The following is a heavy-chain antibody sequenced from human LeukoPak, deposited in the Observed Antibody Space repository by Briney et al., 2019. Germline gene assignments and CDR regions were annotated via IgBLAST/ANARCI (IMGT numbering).Heavy chain of an antibody. J-gene: IGHJ4*02. Sequence: SETLSLTCSVSGASISSGSNYWGWIRQPPGKTLEWIGSIYSSGSTYYNPSLKSRVTISVDTSKNQFSLKLSSVTAADTAVYYCARGAKRWLQLHGGSYYFDYWGQGTLVTVSS. D-gene: IGHD5-24*01. CDR2: IYSSGST. CDR1: GASISSGSNY. CDR3: ARGAKRWLQLHGGSYYFDY. V-gene: IGHV4-39*01.